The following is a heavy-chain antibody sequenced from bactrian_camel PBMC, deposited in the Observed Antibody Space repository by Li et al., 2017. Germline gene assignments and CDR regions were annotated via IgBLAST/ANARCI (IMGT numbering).Heavy chain of an antibody. CDR1: GFTVDTYT. Sequence: HVQLVESGGGSVQSGGSLNLSCVASGFTVDTYTMGWFRQAPGKEREGVAVATSHKNTIRLADSVKGRFTVSHDNAKTTLYLQMTNLEPEDTATYYCAAEDRWYFRPPLTAPEYTYWGQGTQVTVS. CDR2: ATSHKNT. D-gene: IGHD1*01. J-gene: IGHJ4*01. CDR3: AAEDRWYFRPPLTAPEYTY. V-gene: IGHV3S55*01.